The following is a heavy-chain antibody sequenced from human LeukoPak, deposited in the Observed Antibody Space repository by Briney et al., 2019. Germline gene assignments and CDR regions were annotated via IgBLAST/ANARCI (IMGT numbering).Heavy chain of an antibody. CDR2: VSPYNGNT. D-gene: IGHD6-13*01. Sequence: ASVRVSCKTSGYTFTDYDITWVRQAPGQGLEWMGRVSPYNGNTYYSQRFQDRVIITKDTSTGTAYMDLRDLRTDDTAMYYCARTTDPFHRALSSSPITFDYWGQGTLVTVSS. CDR3: ARTTDPFHRALSSSPITFDY. J-gene: IGHJ4*02. V-gene: IGHV1-18*01. CDR1: GYTFTDYD.